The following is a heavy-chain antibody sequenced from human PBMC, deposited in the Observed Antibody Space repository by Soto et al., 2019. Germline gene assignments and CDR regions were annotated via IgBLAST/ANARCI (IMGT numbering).Heavy chain of an antibody. CDR2: ISSSSSYI. D-gene: IGHD6-19*01. J-gene: IGHJ4*02. V-gene: IGHV3-21*01. Sequence: PGGSLRLSCAASGFTFRNYGMNWVRQAPGKGLEWVSSISSSSSYIYYADSVKGRFTISRDNAKNSLYLQMNSLRAEDTAVYYWARDKAQWLVPLYYFDYWGQGTLVTVSS. CDR3: ARDKAQWLVPLYYFDY. CDR1: GFTFRNYG.